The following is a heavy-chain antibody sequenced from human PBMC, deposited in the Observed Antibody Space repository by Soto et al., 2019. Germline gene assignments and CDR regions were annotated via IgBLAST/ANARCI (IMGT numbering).Heavy chain of an antibody. CDR1: GDSVSTNTAT. J-gene: IGHJ5*01. CDR3: VRQIGNRWLDS. V-gene: IGHV6-1*01. D-gene: IGHD3-22*01. Sequence: QVQLQQSGPGLVKPSQTLALTCDISGDSVSTNTATWDWIRQSTSRGLEWLGRTYYRSRWYFDYAVSVKSRITISPDISNNQVSLQLTSVTPDDTAIYYCVRQIGNRWLDSWGHRTPVTVSS. CDR2: TYYRSRWYF.